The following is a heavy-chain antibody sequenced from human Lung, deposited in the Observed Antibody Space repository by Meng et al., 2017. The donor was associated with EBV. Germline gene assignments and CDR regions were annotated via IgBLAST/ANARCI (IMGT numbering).Heavy chain of an antibody. CDR1: XDSVSSNSAA. D-gene: IGHD1-26*01. V-gene: IGHV6-1*01. Sequence: QVQLQQSGPGLVKPSQTLSLTCAXXXDSVSSNSAAWNWIRQSPSRGLEWLGRTYYRSKWYNDYAVSVKSRISINSDTSKNQFSLQLNSVTPEDTAVYYCARDGGSYYRELISWGQGTLVTVSS. CDR2: TYYRSKWYN. J-gene: IGHJ4*02. CDR3: ARDGGSYYRELIS.